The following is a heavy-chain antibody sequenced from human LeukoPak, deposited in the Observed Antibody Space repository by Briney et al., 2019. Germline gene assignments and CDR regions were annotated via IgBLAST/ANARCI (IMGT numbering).Heavy chain of an antibody. V-gene: IGHV1-18*01. CDR1: GYTFTSYG. J-gene: IGHJ4*02. CDR3: AREGYCNSTSCDKPFDY. Sequence: SVKVSCKASGYTFTSYGITWVRQAPGQGLEWMGWISGYNGHTNYAQKFQGRVTMTTDTSTSTAYMELRSLRSDDTALYYCAREGYCNSTSCDKPFDYWGQGTLVTVSS. D-gene: IGHD2-2*01. CDR2: ISGYNGHT.